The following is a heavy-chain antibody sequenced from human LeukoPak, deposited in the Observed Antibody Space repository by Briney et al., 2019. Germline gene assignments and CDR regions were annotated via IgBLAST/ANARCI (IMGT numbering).Heavy chain of an antibody. J-gene: IGHJ4*02. D-gene: IGHD3-3*01. Sequence: GGSLRLSCAASGFTFSSYGMHWVRQAPGKGLEWVAVIWYDGSNKYYADSVKGRFTVSRDNSKNTLYLQMNSLRAEDTAVYYCARGEFGVVIGTFDYWGQGTLVTVSS. CDR1: GFTFSSYG. CDR2: IWYDGSNK. CDR3: ARGEFGVVIGTFDY. V-gene: IGHV3-33*01.